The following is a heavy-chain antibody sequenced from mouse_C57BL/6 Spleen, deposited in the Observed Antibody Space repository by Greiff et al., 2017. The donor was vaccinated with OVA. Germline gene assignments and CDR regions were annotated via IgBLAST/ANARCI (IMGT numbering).Heavy chain of an antibody. CDR2: IDPSDSYT. D-gene: IGHD1-2*01. CDR3: TTAPFDV. Sequence: VQLQQPGAELVKPGASVKLSCKASGYTFTSYWMQWVKQRPGQGLEWIGEIDPSDSYTNYNQKFKGKATLTVDTSSSTAYMQLSSLTSEDSAVYYCTTAPFDVWGTGTTVTVSS. CDR1: GYTFTSYW. V-gene: IGHV1-50*01. J-gene: IGHJ1*03.